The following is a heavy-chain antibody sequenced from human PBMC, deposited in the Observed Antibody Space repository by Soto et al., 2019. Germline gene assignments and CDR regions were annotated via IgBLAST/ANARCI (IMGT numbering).Heavy chain of an antibody. V-gene: IGHV4-39*01. CDR1: GDSISSSYY. CDR3: ARLPVVVIALGYFDP. J-gene: IGHJ5*02. Sequence: SEPLSLTCTVSGDSISSSYYWGWVRQPPGRGLECIEAVYYTGFTYCNPSLKSRLTISLDTSKNQFSLRLSSVTAADTAIYYCARLPVVVIALGYFDPWGPGTLVTVSS. D-gene: IGHD2-21*01. CDR2: VYYTGFT.